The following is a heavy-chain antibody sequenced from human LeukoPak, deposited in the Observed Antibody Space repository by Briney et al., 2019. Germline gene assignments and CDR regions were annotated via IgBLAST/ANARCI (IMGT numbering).Heavy chain of an antibody. J-gene: IGHJ4*02. V-gene: IGHV3-21*01. D-gene: IGHD3-22*01. CDR3: ARDRGAYYYDSSGYYFFDY. CDR1: GFTFSDYR. Sequence: GGSLRLSCAASGFTFSDYRMNWVRQAPGKGLEWVSSISGTSTNIYYADSVKGRFTISRDNAKNSLYLQMNSLRAEDTAVYYCARDRGAYYYDSSGYYFFDYWGQGTLVTVSS. CDR2: ISGTSTNI.